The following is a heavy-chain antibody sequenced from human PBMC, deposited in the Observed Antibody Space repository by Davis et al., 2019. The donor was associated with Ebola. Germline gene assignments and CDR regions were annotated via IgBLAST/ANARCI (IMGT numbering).Heavy chain of an antibody. J-gene: IGHJ6*02. CDR3: ARHAPMGLVVVTPFSRMDV. CDR2: IYYSGST. Sequence: SETLSLTCTVSGGSISSSSYYWGWIRQPPGKGLEWIGSIYYSGSTYYNPSLKSRVTISVDTSKNQFSLKLSSVTAADTAVYYCARHAPMGLVVVTPFSRMDVWGQGTTVTVSS. CDR1: GGSISSSSYY. D-gene: IGHD2-15*01. V-gene: IGHV4-39*01.